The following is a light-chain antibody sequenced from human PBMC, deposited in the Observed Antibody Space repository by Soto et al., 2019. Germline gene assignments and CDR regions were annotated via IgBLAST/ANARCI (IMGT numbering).Light chain of an antibody. CDR2: AAS. Sequence: IQLTQSPSSLSASVGDRVTITCRASQGISSYLAWYQQKPGKAPKLLIYAASTLQSGVPSRFSCSGSGTDFTLTISILQPEDFATYYCQQLNSYPRTFGQGTKVEIK. V-gene: IGKV1-9*01. CDR1: QGISSY. J-gene: IGKJ1*01. CDR3: QQLNSYPRT.